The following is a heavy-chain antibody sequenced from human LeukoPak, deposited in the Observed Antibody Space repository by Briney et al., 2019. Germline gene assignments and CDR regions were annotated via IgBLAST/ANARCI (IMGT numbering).Heavy chain of an antibody. Sequence: GGSLRLSCAASGFTFSSYSMNWVRQAPGKGLEWVSSISSSSSYIYYADSVKGRFTISRDNAKNSLYLQMNRLRDEDTDVYYCARVRLEYSSSDDAFDIWGQGTMVTVSS. CDR1: GFTFSSYS. CDR2: ISSSSSYI. CDR3: ARVRLEYSSSDDAFDI. V-gene: IGHV3-21*01. D-gene: IGHD6-6*01. J-gene: IGHJ3*02.